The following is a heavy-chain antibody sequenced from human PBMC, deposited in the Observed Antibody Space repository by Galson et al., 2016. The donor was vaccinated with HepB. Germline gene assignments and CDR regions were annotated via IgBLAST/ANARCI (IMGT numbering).Heavy chain of an antibody. CDR2: IYLGGRT. J-gene: IGHJ4*02. CDR3: ARHLATAGTRGFDY. D-gene: IGHD5-12*01. CDR1: GGSISSANW. V-gene: IGHV4-4*02. Sequence: SETLSLTCDVLGGSISSANWWSWVRQPPGEGLEWIGEIYLGGRTHYNPSLESRITISIDNSNNRFSLHLNSATAADTAVYYCARHLATAGTRGFDYWGQGTLVTVSS.